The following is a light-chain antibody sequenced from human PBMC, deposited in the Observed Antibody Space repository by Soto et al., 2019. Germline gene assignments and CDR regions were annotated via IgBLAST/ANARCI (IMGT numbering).Light chain of an antibody. CDR1: QSISPW. J-gene: IGKJ1*01. CDR2: KAS. V-gene: IGKV1-5*03. Sequence: DIQMTQSPSTLSASVGDRVTITCRASQSISPWLAWYQQKPGRAPKLLIYKASSLEYGVPSRFSGRGSGTEFTLTISSPQPDDFATYFCQQYDNSAWTFGQGTRVEIK. CDR3: QQYDNSAWT.